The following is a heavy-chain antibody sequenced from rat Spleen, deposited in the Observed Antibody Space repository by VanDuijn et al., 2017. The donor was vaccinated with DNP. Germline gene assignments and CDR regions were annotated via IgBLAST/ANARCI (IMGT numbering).Heavy chain of an antibody. J-gene: IGHJ2*01. CDR1: GFTFSDYY. CDR2: ISYDGGST. D-gene: IGHD4-2*01. V-gene: IGHV5-22*01. CDR3: ARRRVYYFDY. Sequence: EVQLVESGGGLVQPGRSLKLSCAASGFTFSDYYMAWVRQAPTKGLEWVAYISYDGGSTYYGDSVKGRFTISRDNAKSTLYLQMNSLRSEDMATYYCARRRVYYFDYWGQGVMVTVSS.